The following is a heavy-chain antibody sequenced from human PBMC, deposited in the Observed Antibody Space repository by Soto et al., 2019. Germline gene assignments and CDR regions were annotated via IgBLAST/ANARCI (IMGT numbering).Heavy chain of an antibody. CDR1: GFTFSSYA. CDR3: AKDCGYDFWSGNNWFDP. CDR2: ISGSGGST. J-gene: IGHJ5*02. D-gene: IGHD3-3*01. Sequence: PGGSLRLSCAASGFTFSSYAMSWVRQAPGKGLEWVSAISGSGGSTYYADSVKGRFTISRDNSKNTLYLQMNSLRAEDTAVYYCAKDCGYDFWSGNNWFDPWGQGTLVTVPS. V-gene: IGHV3-23*01.